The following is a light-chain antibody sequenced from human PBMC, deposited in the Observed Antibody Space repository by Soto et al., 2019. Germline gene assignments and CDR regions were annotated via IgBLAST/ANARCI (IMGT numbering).Light chain of an antibody. CDR1: QNILTF. J-gene: IGKJ2*01. Sequence: EIQMTQSPSSLSASIGDRITITCRASQNILTFLNWYQQRSGKAPKLLVVAASSLETGVPSRFSGSGSGIEFSLTITSLHPEDVATYYCQQSYRKPATFGQGTKLEIK. CDR3: QQSYRKPAT. V-gene: IGKV1-39*01. CDR2: AAS.